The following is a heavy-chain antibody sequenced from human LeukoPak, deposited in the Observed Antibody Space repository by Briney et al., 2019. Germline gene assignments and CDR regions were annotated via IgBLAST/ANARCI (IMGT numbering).Heavy chain of an antibody. J-gene: IGHJ4*02. V-gene: IGHV3-30*02. CDR3: ARGAVGALEEELDY. Sequence: GGSLRLSCAASGFTFSSYGMHWVRQAPGKGLEWVAFIRYDGSNKYYADSVKGRFTISRDNSKNTLYLQMNSLRAEDTAVYYCARGAVGALEEELDYWGQGTLVTVSS. CDR1: GFTFSSYG. CDR2: IRYDGSNK. D-gene: IGHD1-1*01.